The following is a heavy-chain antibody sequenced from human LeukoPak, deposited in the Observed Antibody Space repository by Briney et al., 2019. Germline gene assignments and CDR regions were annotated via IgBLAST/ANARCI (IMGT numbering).Heavy chain of an antibody. CDR3: ARVPRSNDYGDYRGAFDI. J-gene: IGHJ3*02. CDR2: INHSGST. CDR1: GGSFSGYY. V-gene: IGHV4-34*01. Sequence: SETLSLTCAVYGGSFSGYYWSWIRQPPGKGLEWIGEINHSGSTNHNPSLKSRVTISVDTSKNQFSLKLSSVTAADTAVYYCARVPRSNDYGDYRGAFDIWGQGTMVTVSS. D-gene: IGHD4-17*01.